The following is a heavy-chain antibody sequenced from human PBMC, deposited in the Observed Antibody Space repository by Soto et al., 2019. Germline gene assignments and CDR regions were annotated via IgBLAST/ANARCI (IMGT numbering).Heavy chain of an antibody. CDR1: GYTFTSYG. CDR3: ARPRRYYYDSSGYYFDY. V-gene: IGHV1-18*01. Sequence: ASVKVSCKASGYTFTSYGISCVRQAPGQGLEWMGWISAYNGNTNYAQKLQGRVTMTTDTSTSTAYMELRSLRSDDTAVYYCARPRRYYYDSSGYYFDYWGQGTLVTVSS. J-gene: IGHJ4*02. CDR2: ISAYNGNT. D-gene: IGHD3-22*01.